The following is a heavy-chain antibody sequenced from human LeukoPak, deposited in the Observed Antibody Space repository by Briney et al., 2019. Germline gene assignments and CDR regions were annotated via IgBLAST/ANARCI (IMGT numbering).Heavy chain of an antibody. V-gene: IGHV3-23*01. CDR3: AKTGRDYGDFFYFDY. D-gene: IGHD4-17*01. CDR2: LNHGGGST. J-gene: IGHJ4*02. Sequence: GGSLRLSCAASGFSFSSYAMSWVRQAPGKGLEWASALNHGGGSTYYADSVKGRFTIFRDNSKNTLYLQISSLRVEDTAVYYCAKTGRDYGDFFYFDYWGQGTLVTVSS. CDR1: GFSFSSYA.